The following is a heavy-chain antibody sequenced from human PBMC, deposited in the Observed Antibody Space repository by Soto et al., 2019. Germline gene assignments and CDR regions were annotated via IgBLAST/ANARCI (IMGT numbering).Heavy chain of an antibody. CDR1: GGSVSSGSYY. CDR2: IYYSGST. Sequence: QVQLQESGPGLVKPSETLSLTCTVSGGSVSSGSYYWSWIRQPPGKGLEWIGYIYYSGSTNYNPSLKSRVTISVDTSKNQFSLKLSSVTAAETAVYYCARDTVAGTYYYGMDVWGQGTTVTVSS. D-gene: IGHD6-19*01. CDR3: ARDTVAGTYYYGMDV. J-gene: IGHJ6*02. V-gene: IGHV4-61*01.